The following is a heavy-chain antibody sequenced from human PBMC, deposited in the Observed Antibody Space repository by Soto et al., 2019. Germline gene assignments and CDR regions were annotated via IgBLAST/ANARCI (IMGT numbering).Heavy chain of an antibody. Sequence: QVQLVESGGGVVQPGRSLRLSCAASGFSFAYYGMHWVRQAPGKGLEWVAVISYDGTEKYYEDSVKGRFTISRDNTKNRLDLQMNSLRGEETAVYFCAKAYATTAVDSWGQGTLVTVSS. CDR2: ISYDGTEK. CDR1: GFSFAYYG. J-gene: IGHJ4*02. CDR3: AKAYATTAVDS. V-gene: IGHV3-30*18. D-gene: IGHD4-17*01.